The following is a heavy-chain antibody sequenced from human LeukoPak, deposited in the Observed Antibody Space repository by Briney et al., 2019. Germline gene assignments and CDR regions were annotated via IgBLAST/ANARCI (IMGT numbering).Heavy chain of an antibody. CDR2: INSDETTT. Sequence: GGSLRLSCAASGFTFNNYWMHWVRQAPGKGLVWVSRINSDETTTTYADSVKGRFTISRDNAKSMLYLQMNSLRAEDTAVYYCARGQQLVDGVKYFQHRGQGTLVTVSS. J-gene: IGHJ1*01. CDR1: GFTFNNYW. CDR3: ARGQQLVDGVKYFQH. D-gene: IGHD2-8*01. V-gene: IGHV3-74*01.